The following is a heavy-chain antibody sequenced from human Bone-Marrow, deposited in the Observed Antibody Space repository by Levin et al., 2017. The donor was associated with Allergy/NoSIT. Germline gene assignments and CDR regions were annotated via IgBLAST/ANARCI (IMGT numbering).Heavy chain of an antibody. CDR3: AKDERYCSGGSCYSSTDY. D-gene: IGHD2-15*01. J-gene: IGHJ4*02. CDR1: GFTFSSYG. Sequence: GESLKISCAASGFTFSSYGMHWVRQAPGKGLEWVAVISYDGSNKYYADSVKGRFTISRDNSKNTLYLQMNSLRAEDTAVYYCAKDERYCSGGSCYSSTDYWGQGTLVTVSS. CDR2: ISYDGSNK. V-gene: IGHV3-30*18.